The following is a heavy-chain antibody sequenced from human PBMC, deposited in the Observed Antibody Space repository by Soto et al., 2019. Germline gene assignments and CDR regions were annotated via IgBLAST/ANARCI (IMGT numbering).Heavy chain of an antibody. J-gene: IGHJ6*02. D-gene: IGHD3-22*01. Sequence: EVPLLESGGGLVQPGGSLRLSCAASGFTFSSYAMSWVRQAPGKGLEWVSAISGSGSNTYYADSVKGRFTISRDNSKNTLYLQMNSLRAEDTAVYYCAKVRHYDSSGYYSGGLDVWGQGTTVTVSS. CDR1: GFTFSSYA. CDR2: ISGSGSNT. V-gene: IGHV3-23*01. CDR3: AKVRHYDSSGYYSGGLDV.